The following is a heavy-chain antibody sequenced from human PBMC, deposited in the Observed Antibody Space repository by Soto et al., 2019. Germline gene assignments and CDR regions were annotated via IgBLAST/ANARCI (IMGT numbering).Heavy chain of an antibody. CDR1: GFTFDDYA. D-gene: IGHD3-3*01. V-gene: IGHV3-9*01. CDR2: ISWNSGSI. J-gene: IGHJ6*04. Sequence: GGSLRVSCAASGFTFDDYARHWVRQAPGKGLEWVSGISWNSGSIGYADSVKGRFTISRDNAKNSLYLQMNSLRAEDTALYYCAKDINLPIFGVVIMGGMDVWGKCTTVTVPQ. CDR3: AKDINLPIFGVVIMGGMDV.